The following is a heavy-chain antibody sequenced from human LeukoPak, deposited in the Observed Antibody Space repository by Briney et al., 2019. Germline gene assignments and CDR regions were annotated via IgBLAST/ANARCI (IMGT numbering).Heavy chain of an antibody. Sequence: SETLSLTCTVSGGSISSSSYYWGWIRQPPGKGLEWIGSIYYSGSTHYNPSLQSRVTISVDTSKNQFSLKLSSVTAADTAVYYCARGRNWGLYYWGQGTLVTVSS. V-gene: IGHV4-39*07. CDR2: IYYSGST. CDR1: GGSISSSSYY. J-gene: IGHJ4*02. D-gene: IGHD7-27*01. CDR3: ARGRNWGLYY.